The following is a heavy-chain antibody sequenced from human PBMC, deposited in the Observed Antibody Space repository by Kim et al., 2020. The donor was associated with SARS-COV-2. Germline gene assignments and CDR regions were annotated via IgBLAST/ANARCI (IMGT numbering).Heavy chain of an antibody. J-gene: IGHJ2*01. Sequence: YNPSLKSRVTISVDTSKTQFSLKLSSVTAADTAVYYCARVHSVSVWYFDLWGRGTLVTVSS. D-gene: IGHD2-8*01. CDR3: ARVHSVSVWYFDL. V-gene: IGHV4-31*02.